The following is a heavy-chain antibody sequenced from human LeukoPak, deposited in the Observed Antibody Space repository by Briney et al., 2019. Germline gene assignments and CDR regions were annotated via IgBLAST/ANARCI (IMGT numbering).Heavy chain of an antibody. D-gene: IGHD3-10*01. Sequence: PGGSLRLSCAASGFTFSSSAMSWVRQVPGKGLEWVSGISASGGSTSYADSVKGRFTISRDNAKNTLYLQMNSLRAEDTAVYYCARVRGESPRWFDPWGQGTLVTVSS. V-gene: IGHV3-23*01. CDR1: GFTFSSSA. J-gene: IGHJ5*02. CDR2: ISASGGST. CDR3: ARVRGESPRWFDP.